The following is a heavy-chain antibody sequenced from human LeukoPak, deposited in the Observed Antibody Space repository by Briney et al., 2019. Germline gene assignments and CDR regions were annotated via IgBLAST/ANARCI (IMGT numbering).Heavy chain of an antibody. CDR3: AREAWEPIFGVTVNYYYYMDV. J-gene: IGHJ6*03. CDR1: GFIFSKYA. CDR2: IAHVGSKK. V-gene: IGHV3-30*17. Sequence: GGSLRLSCAASGFIFSKYAIHWVRQAPGRGLEWVAVIAHVGSKKDYADSVKGRFTISRDNSKNTQSLQMNSLRAEDTAVYYCAREAWEPIFGVTVNYYYYMDVWGKGTTVTVSS. D-gene: IGHD3-3*01.